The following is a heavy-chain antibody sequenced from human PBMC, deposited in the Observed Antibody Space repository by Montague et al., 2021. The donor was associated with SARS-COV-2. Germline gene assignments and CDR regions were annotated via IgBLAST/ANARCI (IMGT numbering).Heavy chain of an antibody. J-gene: IGHJ4*02. CDR3: ARDTAGAGLFDY. CDR1: GGSISSGSYY. Sequence: TLSLTCTVSGGSISSGSYYWIWIRQAAGKGLDWISRITISGSTNYYPSLKSRVTISVDTTKNQFSLKLSSVTAADTAVYYCARDTAGAGLFDYWGQGTLVTVSS. CDR2: ITISGST. V-gene: IGHV4-61*02. D-gene: IGHD6-19*01.